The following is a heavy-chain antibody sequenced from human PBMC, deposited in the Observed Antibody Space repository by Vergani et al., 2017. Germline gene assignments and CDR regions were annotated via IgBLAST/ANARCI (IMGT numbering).Heavy chain of an antibody. J-gene: IGHJ4*02. CDR1: GFTFSNYE. CDR2: VSYDGNKQ. V-gene: IGHV3-30*18. D-gene: IGHD2-2*01. Sequence: QVQLVESGGGVVQPGRSLRLSCEASGFTFSNYEMHWVRQAPGKGLEWVAVVSYDGNKQYYGDFVKGRFTISRDNSRNTVYLQMNSLRLEDTAVYYCAKARGDIVVVPAAPTPYFDYWGQGTLVTVSS. CDR3: AKARGDIVVVPAAPTPYFDY.